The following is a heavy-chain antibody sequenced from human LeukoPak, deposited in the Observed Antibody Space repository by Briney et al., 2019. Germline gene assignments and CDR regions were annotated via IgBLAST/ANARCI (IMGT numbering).Heavy chain of an antibody. CDR3: AGGAVTFDY. Sequence: GGSLRLSCAASGFSFSRYSMYWVRRTPGKGLEWVSSISSSSTYIYYANSVKGRFTISRDDAKNSLYLQMNSLRAVDTAVYYCAGGAVTFDYWGQGTLLTVSS. J-gene: IGHJ4*02. V-gene: IGHV3-21*01. CDR1: GFSFSRYS. D-gene: IGHD4-11*01. CDR2: ISSSSTYI.